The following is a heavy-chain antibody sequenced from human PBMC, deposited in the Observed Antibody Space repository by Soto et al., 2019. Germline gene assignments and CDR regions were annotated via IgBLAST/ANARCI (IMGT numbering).Heavy chain of an antibody. CDR2: INTNSGGT. J-gene: IGHJ5*02. Sequence: GASVKVSCKASGYTFTGYYMHWVRQAPGQGLEWMGWINTNSGGTNYAQKFQGWVTMTRDTSISTAYMELSRLISDDTAVYYCARDLGTRIAARPRDWFDPWGKGTLVTVSS. V-gene: IGHV1-2*04. D-gene: IGHD6-6*01. CDR3: ARDLGTRIAARPRDWFDP. CDR1: GYTFTGYY.